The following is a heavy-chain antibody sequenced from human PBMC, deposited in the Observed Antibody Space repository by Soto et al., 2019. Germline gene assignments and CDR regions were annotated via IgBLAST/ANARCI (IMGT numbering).Heavy chain of an antibody. CDR2: ISAYNGNT. D-gene: IGHD3-22*01. CDR1: GYTFTSYG. J-gene: IGHJ3*02. V-gene: IGHV1-18*04. Sequence: ASVKVSCKASGYTFTSYGISWVRQAPGQGLEWMGWISAYNGNTNYAQKLQGRVTMTTDTSTSTAYMELRSLRSDDTAVSYCARGYYDSSGYYWGDAFDIWGQGTMVTVSS. CDR3: ARGYYDSSGYYWGDAFDI.